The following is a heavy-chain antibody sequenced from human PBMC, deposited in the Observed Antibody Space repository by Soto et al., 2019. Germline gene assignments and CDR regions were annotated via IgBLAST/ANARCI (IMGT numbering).Heavy chain of an antibody. CDR3: ARVSEQRNGSGSYLIFDY. V-gene: IGHV1-69*01. J-gene: IGHJ4*02. CDR1: GGTFSSYA. CDR2: IIPIFGTA. D-gene: IGHD3-10*01. Sequence: QVQLVQSGAEVKKPGSSVKVSCKASGGTFSSYAISWVRQAPGQGLEWMGGIIPIFGTANYAQKFQGIVTITADESTSTAYMELSSLRSEDTAVYYCARVSEQRNGSGSYLIFDYWGQGTLVTVSS.